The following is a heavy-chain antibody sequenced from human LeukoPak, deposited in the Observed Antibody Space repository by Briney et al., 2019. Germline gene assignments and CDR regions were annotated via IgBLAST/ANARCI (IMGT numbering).Heavy chain of an antibody. V-gene: IGHV3-23*01. D-gene: IGHD2-8*01. Sequence: GGSLRLSCAASGFTFSSYAMSWVRQAPGKGLEWVSAISGSGGSTYYADSVKGRFTISRDNSKNTLYLQMNSLRAEDTAIYYCAKGGFCTNGVCYKEDAFDIRGQGTMVTVSS. CDR2: ISGSGGST. J-gene: IGHJ3*02. CDR1: GFTFSSYA. CDR3: AKGGFCTNGVCYKEDAFDI.